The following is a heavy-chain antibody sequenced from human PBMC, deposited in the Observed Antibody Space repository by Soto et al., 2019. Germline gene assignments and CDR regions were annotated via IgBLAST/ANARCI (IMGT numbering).Heavy chain of an antibody. D-gene: IGHD3-10*01. CDR2: IYYSGST. CDR3: ARKRGSGSYYNVGSDYYYGMDV. CDR1: GGSISSGGYY. J-gene: IGHJ6*02. Sequence: SETLSLTCTVSGGSISSGGYYWSWIRQHPGKGLEWIGYIYYSGSTYYNPSLKSRVTISVDTSKNQFSLKLSSVTAADTAVYYCARKRGSGSYYNVGSDYYYGMDVWRQGTTVTVSS. V-gene: IGHV4-31*03.